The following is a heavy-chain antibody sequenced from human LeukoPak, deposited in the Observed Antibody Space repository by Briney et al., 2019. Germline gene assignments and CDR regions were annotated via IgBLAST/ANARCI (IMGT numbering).Heavy chain of an antibody. V-gene: IGHV1-58*02. CDR3: ASESPPRRDGYNPWAFDI. D-gene: IGHD5-24*01. CDR2: IVVVSGTT. Sequence: SLRVSCKASGFTFISSAMQWVRQARGQRPEWIGWIVVVSGTTNYAQNFQERVTITRDMSTSTIYMELSSLRSEDTAVYYCASESPPRRDGYNPWAFDIWGQGTMVTVSS. J-gene: IGHJ3*02. CDR1: GFTFISSA.